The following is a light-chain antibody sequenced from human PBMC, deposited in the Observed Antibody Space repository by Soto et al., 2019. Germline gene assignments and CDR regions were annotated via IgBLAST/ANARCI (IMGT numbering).Light chain of an antibody. CDR1: QGISTY. V-gene: IGKV1-9*01. J-gene: IGKJ4*01. Sequence: DIQLTQSPSFLSASVGDRVTITCRASQGISTYLAWYQQKPGKAPKLLISAASTLQSGVPSRFRGSGSGTEFTLIISSLQPEDFATYYCQQLNDYPLTFGGGTKVEIK. CDR2: AAS. CDR3: QQLNDYPLT.